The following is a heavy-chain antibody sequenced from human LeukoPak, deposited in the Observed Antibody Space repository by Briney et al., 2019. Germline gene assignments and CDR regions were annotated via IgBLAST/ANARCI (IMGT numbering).Heavy chain of an antibody. CDR3: ASSFLGERDPGGY. Sequence: SETLSLTCTVSGGSISSSSYYWGWIRQPPGKGLEWIGRIYYSGSTYYNPSLKSRVTMSVDTSKNQFSLKLSSVTAADTAVYYCASSFLGERDPGGYWGQGTLVTVSS. V-gene: IGHV4-39*07. D-gene: IGHD2/OR15-2a*01. CDR1: GGSISSSSYY. J-gene: IGHJ4*02. CDR2: IYYSGST.